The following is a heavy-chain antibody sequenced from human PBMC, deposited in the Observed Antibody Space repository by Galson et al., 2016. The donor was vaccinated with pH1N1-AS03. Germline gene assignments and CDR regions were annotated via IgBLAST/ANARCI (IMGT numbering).Heavy chain of an antibody. CDR3: ALSSMVRGEKWYHSLDV. J-gene: IGHJ6*02. CDR1: GFSLTIGGMC. V-gene: IGHV2-70*01. D-gene: IGHD3-10*01. CDR2: IAWDDDK. Sequence: PALVKPPQTLTLTCTFSGFSLTIGGMCMNWIRQPPGKALEWLALIAWDDDKYYSTSLKTRLTISKDIAKNQVVLTMPNMDPVYTATYYSALSSMVRGEKWYHSLDVWGQGITVTVSS.